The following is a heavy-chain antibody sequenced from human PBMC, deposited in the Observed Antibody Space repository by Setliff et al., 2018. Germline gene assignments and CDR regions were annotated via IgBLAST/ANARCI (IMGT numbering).Heavy chain of an antibody. J-gene: IGHJ4*02. D-gene: IGHD3-10*01. Sequence: GGSLRLSCAASGFTFSSYTMNWVRQAPGKGLEWVGRIKSAADGGTIEYAAAVNGRFTVSRDDSKNTLFLQMNSLKTEDTALYYCTTDWSRGDSGNYLRLDYWGPGTLVTVSS. CDR1: GFTFSSYT. CDR2: IKSAADGGTI. CDR3: TTDWSRGDSGNYLRLDY. V-gene: IGHV3-15*01.